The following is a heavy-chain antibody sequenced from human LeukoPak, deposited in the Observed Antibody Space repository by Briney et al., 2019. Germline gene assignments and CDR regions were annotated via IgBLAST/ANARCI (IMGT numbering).Heavy chain of an antibody. CDR3: ARGGSYQGIFDY. J-gene: IGHJ4*02. V-gene: IGHV4-30-2*01. CDR1: GGSISSGGYY. Sequence: SQTLSLTCTVSGGSISSGGYYWSWIRQPPGKGLEWIGYIYHSGSTYYNPSLKSRVTISVDRSKNQFSLKLSSVTAADTAVYYCARGGSYQGIFDYWGQGTLVTVSS. D-gene: IGHD1-26*01. CDR2: IYHSGST.